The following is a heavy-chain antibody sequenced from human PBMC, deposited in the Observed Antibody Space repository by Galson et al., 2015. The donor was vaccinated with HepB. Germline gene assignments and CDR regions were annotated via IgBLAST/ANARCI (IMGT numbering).Heavy chain of an antibody. CDR1: GFSLSTSGMC. Sequence: PALVKPTQTLTLTCTFSGFSLSTSGMCESWIRQPPGKALEWLARIDWDDDKYYSTSLKTRLTISKDTSKNQVVLTMTNMDPVDTATYYCARGAYYDSSGYYYAIKEDYYYYGMDVWGQGTTVTVSS. J-gene: IGHJ6*02. CDR3: ARGAYYDSSGYYYAIKEDYYYYGMDV. CDR2: IDWDDDK. V-gene: IGHV2-70*11. D-gene: IGHD3-22*01.